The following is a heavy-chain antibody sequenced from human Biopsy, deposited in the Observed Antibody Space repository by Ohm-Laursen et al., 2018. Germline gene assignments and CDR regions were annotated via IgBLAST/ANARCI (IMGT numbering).Heavy chain of an antibody. CDR3: VKQWGGYNFDS. CDR1: GFTFHTYA. V-gene: IGHV3-23*01. Sequence: SLRLSCTASGFTFHTYAMNWVRQAPGKGLEWVAHIDVSDYNTYYADSVRGRFTISRDNSKQMVHLEINSLTADDTAAYYCVKQWGGYNFDSWGQGTTVTVSS. CDR2: IDVSDYNT. D-gene: IGHD1-14*01. J-gene: IGHJ5*01.